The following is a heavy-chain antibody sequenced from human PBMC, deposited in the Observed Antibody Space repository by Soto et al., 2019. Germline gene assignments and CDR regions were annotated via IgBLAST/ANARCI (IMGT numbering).Heavy chain of an antibody. CDR3: TYSASDY. CDR2: IKSKTDGGTI. CDR1: GFTFSNAW. D-gene: IGHD1-26*01. V-gene: IGHV3-15*01. Sequence: VGSLRLSCAASGFTFSNAWMTWVRQAPGKGLEWVGRIKSKTDGGTIDYAAPVKGRFTISRDDSENTVYLQMNSLKTEDTAVYYCTYSASDYWGQGTLVTVSS. J-gene: IGHJ4*02.